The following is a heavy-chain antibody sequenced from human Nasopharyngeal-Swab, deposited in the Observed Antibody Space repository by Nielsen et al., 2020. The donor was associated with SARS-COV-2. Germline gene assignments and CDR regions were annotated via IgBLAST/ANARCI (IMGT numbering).Heavy chain of an antibody. V-gene: IGHV3-48*04. CDR1: GFTFSSYS. CDR3: ARDPDYDFWSGYSKSFDY. J-gene: IGHJ4*02. Sequence: GESLKISCAASGFTFSSYSMNWVRQAPGKGLEWVSYISSSSSTIYYADSVKGRFTISRDNAKNPLYLQMNSLRAEDTAVYYCARDPDYDFWSGYSKSFDYWGQGTLVTVSS. CDR2: ISSSSSTI. D-gene: IGHD3-3*01.